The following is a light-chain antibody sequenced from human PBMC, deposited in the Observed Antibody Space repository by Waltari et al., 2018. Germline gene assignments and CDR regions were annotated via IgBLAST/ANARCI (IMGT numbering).Light chain of an antibody. V-gene: IGKV3-20*01. CDR1: QSVGNNY. Sequence: EIVLTQSPGTLSLSPGERATLSCRASQSVGNNYLAWYQKKGGQAPRLLIYGASGRATGIADRFRGSGSGTDFTLTISRLEPEDFAVYYCQQYATSPLTFGGGTKVEI. CDR3: QQYATSPLT. CDR2: GAS. J-gene: IGKJ4*01.